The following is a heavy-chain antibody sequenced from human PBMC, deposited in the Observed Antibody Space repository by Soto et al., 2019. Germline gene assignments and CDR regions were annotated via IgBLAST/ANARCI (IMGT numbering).Heavy chain of an antibody. J-gene: IGHJ4*02. D-gene: IGHD1-7*01. CDR3: VREDELELRSDY. CDR2: ISAYNGNT. V-gene: IGHV1-18*01. CDR1: GYTFTSYG. Sequence: ASVKVSCKASGYTFTSYGISWVRQAPGQGLEWMGWISAYNGNTNYAQKLQGRVTMTTDTSTSTAYMELRSLRSDDTAVYYCVREDELELRSDYWGQGTLVTAPQ.